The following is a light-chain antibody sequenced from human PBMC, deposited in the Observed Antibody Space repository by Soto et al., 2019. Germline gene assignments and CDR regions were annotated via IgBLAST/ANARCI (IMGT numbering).Light chain of an antibody. CDR1: SSNIGAGYD. Sequence: QSVLTQPPSVSGAPGQRVTISCTGSSSNIGAGYDVHWYQQLPGTAPKLLIYGNSNRPSGGPDRSSGSKSGTSGSLAITGLQPEDEPDYHCQPYESSLSGTVFGGGTELTVL. V-gene: IGLV1-40*01. J-gene: IGLJ3*02. CDR3: QPYESSLSGTV. CDR2: GNS.